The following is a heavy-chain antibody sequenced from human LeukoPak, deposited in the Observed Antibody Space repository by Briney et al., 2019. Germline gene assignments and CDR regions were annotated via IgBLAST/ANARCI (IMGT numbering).Heavy chain of an antibody. V-gene: IGHV3-11*01. CDR2: ISSSGSTI. Sequence: PGGSLRLSCAASGFTFSDYYMSWIRQAPGKGLEWASYISSSGSTIYYADSVKGRFTISRDNAKNSLYLQMNSLRAEDTAVYYCARVDCSGGSCYFYYYYYYMDVWGKGTTVTVSS. D-gene: IGHD2-15*01. CDR3: ARVDCSGGSCYFYYYYYYMDV. J-gene: IGHJ6*03. CDR1: GFTFSDYY.